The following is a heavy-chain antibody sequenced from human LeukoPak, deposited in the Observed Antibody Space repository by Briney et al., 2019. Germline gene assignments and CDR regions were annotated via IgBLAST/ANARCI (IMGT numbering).Heavy chain of an antibody. CDR1: GDSISTNY. J-gene: IGHJ6*03. CDR3: ARSRPWYMDV. V-gene: IGHV4-59*01. Sequence: PSGTLSLTCSVSGDSISTNYWSWIRQSPGKGLEWIGNIYYSGSTNYNPSLRSRVTISLDTSKNQFSLKVRSVTAADTAVYHCARSRPWYMDVWGKGTTVTVSS. CDR2: IYYSGST. D-gene: IGHD6-6*01.